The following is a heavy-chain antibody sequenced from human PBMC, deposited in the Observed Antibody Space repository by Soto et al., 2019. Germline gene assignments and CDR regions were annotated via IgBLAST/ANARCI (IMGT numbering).Heavy chain of an antibody. CDR2: ITGSGDSA. J-gene: IGHJ4*02. CDR3: AKEAGTRTLDS. V-gene: IGHV3-23*01. D-gene: IGHD1-7*01. Sequence: EVQLLESGGGLVQPGGSLRLSCAVSGFTFRNYAMSWVRQAPGKGLEWVSVITGSGDSAYYAESVKGRFTISRDNSKNTLYLQVNSLRVEDTAVFYCAKEAGTRTLDSWGQGTLVTVSS. CDR1: GFTFRNYA.